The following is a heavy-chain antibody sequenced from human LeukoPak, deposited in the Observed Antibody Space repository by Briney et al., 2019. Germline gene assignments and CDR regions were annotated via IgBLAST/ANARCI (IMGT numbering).Heavy chain of an antibody. CDR2: IYTRGST. J-gene: IGHJ3*02. Sequence: PSETLSLTCTVSGGSINNYYWSWLRQPAGKGLEWIGRIYTRGSTNYNPSLKSRVTMSVDTSKNQFSLKLSSVTAADTAVYFCARGRYCSAHIRSGGVAFDTWGQGKMVSASS. V-gene: IGHV4-4*07. CDR1: GGSINNYY. CDR3: ARGRYCSAHIRSGGVAFDT. D-gene: IGHD2-15*01.